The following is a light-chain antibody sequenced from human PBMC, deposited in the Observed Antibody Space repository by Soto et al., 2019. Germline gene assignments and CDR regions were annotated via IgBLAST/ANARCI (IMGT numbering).Light chain of an antibody. CDR2: DVS. J-gene: IGLJ1*01. CDR1: SSYVGGYNY. Sequence: QSLLTQPAPVSGSPGQSIPISCTGTSSYVGGYNYVSWYQQHPGKAPKLMIYDVSNRPSGVSNRFSGSKSGNTASLTISGLQAEDEADYYCSSYTSSSTYVFGTGTKVTVL. V-gene: IGLV2-14*01. CDR3: SSYTSSSTYV.